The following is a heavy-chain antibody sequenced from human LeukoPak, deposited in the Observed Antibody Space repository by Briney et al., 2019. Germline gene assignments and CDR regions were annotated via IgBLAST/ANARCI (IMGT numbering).Heavy chain of an antibody. V-gene: IGHV4-61*02. CDR1: GGSISSGSYY. CDR2: IYSSGST. CDR3: ASGGYFDL. Sequence: PSETLSLTCTVSGGSISSGSYYWNWTRQPAGKGLEWIGRIYSSGSTNYNPSLKSRVTISVDTSKIQFSLKLSSVTAVDTAVYYCASGGYFDLWGRGTLVTVSS. D-gene: IGHD3-16*01. J-gene: IGHJ2*01.